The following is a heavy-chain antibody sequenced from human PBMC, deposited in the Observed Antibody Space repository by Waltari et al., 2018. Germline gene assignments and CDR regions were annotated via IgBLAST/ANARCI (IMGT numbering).Heavy chain of an antibody. Sequence: QVQLVQSGAEVKKPGSSVKVSCKASGGTFSSYAISWVRQAPGQGLEWMGGIIPIFGTANYAQKFQGRVTITADESTSTAYMELSSLRSEDTAVYYWARAGLLAARRIGDAFDIWGQGTMVTVSS. V-gene: IGHV1-69*01. CDR2: IIPIFGTA. CDR3: ARAGLLAARRIGDAFDI. CDR1: GGTFSSYA. D-gene: IGHD6-6*01. J-gene: IGHJ3*02.